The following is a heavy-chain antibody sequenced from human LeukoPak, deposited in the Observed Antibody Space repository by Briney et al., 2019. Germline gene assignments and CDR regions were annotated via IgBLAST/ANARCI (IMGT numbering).Heavy chain of an antibody. CDR2: IIPILGIA. J-gene: IGHJ3*02. D-gene: IGHD1-26*01. Sequence: GSSVKFSFKASGGTFSSYPISWVRQAPGQGLEWMGRIIPILGIANYAQKFQGRVTITADKSTSRVYMELSSLRSEDRDVYYCAGPIVGATIRAFDIWGQGTMVGVCS. V-gene: IGHV1-69*02. CDR3: AGPIVGATIRAFDI. CDR1: GGTFSSYP.